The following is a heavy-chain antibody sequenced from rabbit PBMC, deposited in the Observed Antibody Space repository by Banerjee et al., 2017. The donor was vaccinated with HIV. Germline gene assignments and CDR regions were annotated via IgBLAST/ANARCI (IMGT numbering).Heavy chain of an antibody. CDR1: GFSFSSSYW. CDR3: ARDGSGVISYYFNL. J-gene: IGHJ4*01. Sequence: QEQLEESGGDLVKPEGSLTLTCTASGFSFSSSYWICWVRQAPGKGLELIACIYTDTDTTYYTTWAKGRFTISKTSSTTVTLQMTSLTAADTATYFCARDGSGVISYYFNLWGPGTLVTVS. D-gene: IGHD1-1*01. V-gene: IGHV1S45*01. CDR2: IYTDTDTT.